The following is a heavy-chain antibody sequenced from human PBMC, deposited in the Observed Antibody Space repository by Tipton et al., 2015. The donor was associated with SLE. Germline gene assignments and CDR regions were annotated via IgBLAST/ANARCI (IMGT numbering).Heavy chain of an antibody. V-gene: IGHV4-59*01. CDR2: IDKDWST. Sequence: TLSLTCTVSGDSSSSAYWNWIRQPPGKGLEWIGFIDKDWSTSYNPSLKSRVTMTRDTSTSTVYMELSSLRFEDTAVYYCARVLRDLRVFDYWGQGTLATVSS. CDR3: ARVLRDLRVFDY. J-gene: IGHJ4*02. CDR1: GDSSSSAY. D-gene: IGHD3/OR15-3a*01.